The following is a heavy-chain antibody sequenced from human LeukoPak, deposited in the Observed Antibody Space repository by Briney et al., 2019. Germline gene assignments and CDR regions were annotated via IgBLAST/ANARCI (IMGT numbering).Heavy chain of an antibody. CDR3: ARPNWNDLHFDY. Sequence: SETLSLTCAVSGGSISSNWWSWVRQPPGKGLEWIGEIDHSGSTNYNPSLKSRVTISVDKSESQFSLRLSSVTAADTAVYYCARPNWNDLHFDYWGQGTLVTVSS. V-gene: IGHV4-4*02. J-gene: IGHJ4*02. CDR1: GGSISSNW. D-gene: IGHD1-1*01. CDR2: IDHSGST.